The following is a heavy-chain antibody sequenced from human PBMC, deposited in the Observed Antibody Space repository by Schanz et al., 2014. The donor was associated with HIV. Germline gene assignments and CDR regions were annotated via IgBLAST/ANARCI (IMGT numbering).Heavy chain of an antibody. Sequence: QVQLVQSGAEVKKPGASVKVSCKASGYTFSNYDINWVRQATGQGLEWMGWMNPNSGNTGYAQKFQGRVTMTRNTSISTAYMELSSLRSEDTAVYYCARDLSLASSTPTLAFDIWGQGTMVTVSS. CDR3: ARDLSLASSTPTLAFDI. D-gene: IGHD2-2*01. CDR1: GYTFSNYD. J-gene: IGHJ3*02. CDR2: MNPNSGNT. V-gene: IGHV1-8*01.